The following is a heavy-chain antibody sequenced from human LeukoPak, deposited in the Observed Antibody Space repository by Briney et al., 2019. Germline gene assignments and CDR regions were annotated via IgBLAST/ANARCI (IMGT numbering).Heavy chain of an antibody. CDR1: GGSISSYY. J-gene: IGHJ5*02. D-gene: IGHD2-15*01. CDR2: IYTSGST. Sequence: PETLSLTCTVSGGSISSYYWSWIRQPAGKGLEWIGRIYTSGSTNYNPSLKSRVTMSVDTSKNQFSLKLSSVTAADTAVYYCARGNCSGGSCYSVVPHSPNWFDPWGQGTLVTVSS. V-gene: IGHV4-4*07. CDR3: ARGNCSGGSCYSVVPHSPNWFDP.